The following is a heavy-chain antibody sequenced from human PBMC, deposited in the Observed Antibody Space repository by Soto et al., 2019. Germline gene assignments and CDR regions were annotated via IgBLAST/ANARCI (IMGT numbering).Heavy chain of an antibody. J-gene: IGHJ4*02. CDR1: GDSISSDNYY. V-gene: IGHV4-39*01. CDR2: IYYTGST. CDR3: ARHPGYAVPTVYATHYFNY. Sequence: QLQLQESGPGLVKPSETLSLTCTVSGDSISSDNYYCGWIRQPPGKGLEWIGSIYYTGSTYYNPSLMSRVTMSVDTSKSQFSLKLSSVTAADTAVYYCARHPGYAVPTVYATHYFNYWGQGILVTVST. D-gene: IGHD2-8*01.